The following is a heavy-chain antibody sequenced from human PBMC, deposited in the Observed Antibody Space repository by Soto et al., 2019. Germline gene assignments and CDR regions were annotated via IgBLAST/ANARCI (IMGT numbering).Heavy chain of an antibody. J-gene: IGHJ4*02. V-gene: IGHV3-23*01. Sequence: GGSLRLSCAASGFTFSSYAMSWVRQAPGKGLEWVSAISGSGGSTYYADSVKGRFTISRDNSKNTLYLQMNSLRAEDTAVYYCAKVLYSSSSPIIFDYWGQGTLVTVSS. CDR1: GFTFSSYA. CDR3: AKVLYSSSSPIIFDY. CDR2: ISGSGGST. D-gene: IGHD6-6*01.